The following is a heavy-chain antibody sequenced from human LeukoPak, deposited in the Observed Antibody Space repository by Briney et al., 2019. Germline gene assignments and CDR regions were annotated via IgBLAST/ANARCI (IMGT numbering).Heavy chain of an antibody. Sequence: SETLSLTCTVSGGSIGGSAYYWAWIRQPPGKGLEWIGEINHSGSTTNHNPSLKSRVTMSVDTSKNQFSLKLSSVTAADTAVYYCARSGSSSAGRAFDIWGQGTMVTVSS. J-gene: IGHJ3*02. CDR1: GGSIGGSAYY. V-gene: IGHV4-39*07. CDR3: ARSGSSSAGRAFDI. CDR2: INHSGST. D-gene: IGHD6-6*01.